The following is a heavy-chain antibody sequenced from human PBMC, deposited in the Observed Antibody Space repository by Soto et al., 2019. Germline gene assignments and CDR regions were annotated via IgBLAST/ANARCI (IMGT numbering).Heavy chain of an antibody. V-gene: IGHV3-7*01. CDR1: GFTFSSYW. J-gene: IGHJ4*02. CDR2: VRQDGSQK. Sequence: GGSLRLSCEASGFTFSSYWMSWVRQAPGKGLEWVANVRQDGSQKYLVDSVKGRFTISRDNAKNSMYLQMNSLRAEDTAVYYCARDVYYDSSGYYDYWGQGTLVTVSS. CDR3: ARDVYYDSSGYYDY. D-gene: IGHD3-22*01.